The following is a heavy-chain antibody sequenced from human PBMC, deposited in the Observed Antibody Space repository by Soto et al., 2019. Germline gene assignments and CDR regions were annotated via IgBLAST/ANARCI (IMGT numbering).Heavy chain of an antibody. CDR2: INHSGST. D-gene: IGHD5-18*01. V-gene: IGHV4-34*01. Sequence: QVQLQQWGAGLLKPSETLSLTCAVYGGSFSGYYRSWIRQPPWKGLEWIGEINHSGSTNYNPSLKSRVTISVDTSKNQFSLKLSSVTAADTAVYYCARGRGYSYGYRRFDYWGQGTLVTVSS. CDR1: GGSFSGYY. CDR3: ARGRGYSYGYRRFDY. J-gene: IGHJ4*02.